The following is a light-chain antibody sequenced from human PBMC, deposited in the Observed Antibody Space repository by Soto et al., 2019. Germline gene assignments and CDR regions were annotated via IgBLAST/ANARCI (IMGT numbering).Light chain of an antibody. CDR3: QQYSNWPPFT. CDR1: QSVRNN. Sequence: ELVMTQSPDTLSVSPGERATLLCRASQSVRNNLAWYQQKPGQAPRLLIYDTSTRATGIPARFSGSGSGTEFTLTISSLQSADSAVYYCQQYSNWPPFTFGQGTRLEIK. J-gene: IGKJ5*01. CDR2: DTS. V-gene: IGKV3-15*01.